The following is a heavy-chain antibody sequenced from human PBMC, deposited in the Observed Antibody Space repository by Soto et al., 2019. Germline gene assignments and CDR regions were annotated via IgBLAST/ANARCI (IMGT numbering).Heavy chain of an antibody. V-gene: IGHV4-30-4*01. CDR2: IYYSGSS. J-gene: IGHJ4*02. Sequence: QVQLQESGPGLVKPSQTLSLTCTVSGGSISSGDNYWSWIRQPPGKGLEWIGYIYYSGSSYYNPSLIRRATISVDTSKNQFSLKLSSVTAADTAVYYCARDYYYDSSGYSHYFDYWGQGTLVTVSS. CDR1: GGSISSGDNY. D-gene: IGHD3-22*01. CDR3: ARDYYYDSSGYSHYFDY.